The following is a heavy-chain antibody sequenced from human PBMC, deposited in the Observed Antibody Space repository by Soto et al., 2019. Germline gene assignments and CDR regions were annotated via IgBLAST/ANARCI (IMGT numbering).Heavy chain of an antibody. Sequence: QVQLVQSGAEVKKPGSSVKVSCKASGGTFSSYTISWVRQAPGQGLEWMGRIIPILGIANYAQKFQGRVTITADKSTSPAYTELSSLRSEDTAVYYCARDSLRGNWFAPWGQGTLVTVSS. D-gene: IGHD3-16*02. V-gene: IGHV1-69*08. CDR3: ARDSLRGNWFAP. J-gene: IGHJ5*02. CDR2: IIPILGIA. CDR1: GGTFSSYT.